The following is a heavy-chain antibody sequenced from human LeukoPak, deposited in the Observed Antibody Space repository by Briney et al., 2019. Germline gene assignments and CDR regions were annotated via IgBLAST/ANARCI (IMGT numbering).Heavy chain of an antibody. CDR1: GFTFDDYA. Sequence: HPGGSLRLSCAASGFTFDDYAMHWVRHAPGKGLEWVSGISWNSGSIGYADSVKGRFTISRDNAKNSLYLQMNSLRAEDTALYYCAKDSGIAAAGTENYFDYWGQGTLVTVSS. CDR2: ISWNSGSI. J-gene: IGHJ4*02. V-gene: IGHV3-9*01. D-gene: IGHD6-13*01. CDR3: AKDSGIAAAGTENYFDY.